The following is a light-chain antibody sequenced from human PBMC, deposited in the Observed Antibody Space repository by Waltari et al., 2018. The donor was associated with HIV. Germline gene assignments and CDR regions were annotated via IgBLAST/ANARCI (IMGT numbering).Light chain of an antibody. J-gene: IGKJ4*01. Sequence: EIVMTHSPATLSLSPVERATLSCRASQSVSINLAWYQPKPGQAPMLLLYGASTRATGIPARFSGSGSGTEFTLTISSLQSEDFAVYYCQQYNNWPLTFGGGTKVEIK. CDR1: QSVSIN. CDR2: GAS. CDR3: QQYNNWPLT. V-gene: IGKV3-15*01.